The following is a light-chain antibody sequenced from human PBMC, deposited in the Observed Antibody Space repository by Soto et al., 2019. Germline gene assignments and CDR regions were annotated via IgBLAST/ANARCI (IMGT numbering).Light chain of an antibody. CDR1: QTISSW. CDR3: QHYNSYSEA. J-gene: IGKJ1*01. CDR2: KAS. Sequence: DIQMTQSPSTLSGSVGDRVTITCRASQTISSWLAWYQQKPGKAPKLLIYKASTLKSGVPSRFSGSGSGTEFTLTISSLQPDDVATYYWQHYNSYSEAFGQGTKVDIK. V-gene: IGKV1-5*03.